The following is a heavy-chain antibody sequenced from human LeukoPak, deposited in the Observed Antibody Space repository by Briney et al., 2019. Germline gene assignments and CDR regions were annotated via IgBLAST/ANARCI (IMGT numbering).Heavy chain of an antibody. Sequence: GGSLRLSCAASGFTFSSYEMNWVRQAPGKGLEWVSSISSTSSYIYYADSVKGRFTISRDNAKNSLYLQMNSLRAEDTAVYYCARRAGAYSHPYDYWGQGTLVTVSS. CDR2: ISSTSSYI. CDR3: ARRAGAYSHPYDY. D-gene: IGHD4/OR15-4a*01. CDR1: GFTFSSYE. V-gene: IGHV3-21*01. J-gene: IGHJ4*02.